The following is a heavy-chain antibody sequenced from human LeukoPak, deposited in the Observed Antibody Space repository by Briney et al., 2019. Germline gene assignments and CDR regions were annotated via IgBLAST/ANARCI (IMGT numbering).Heavy chain of an antibody. CDR3: ARGSSSGWYVDY. CDR2: IYHSGST. Sequence: SETLSLTCAVSGYSISSGYYWGWIRQPPGKGLEWIGSIYHSGSTYYNPSLKSRVTISVDTSKNQFSLRLSSVTAADTAVYYCARGSSSGWYVDYWGQGTLVTVSS. V-gene: IGHV4-38-2*01. CDR1: GYSISSGYY. J-gene: IGHJ4*02. D-gene: IGHD6-19*01.